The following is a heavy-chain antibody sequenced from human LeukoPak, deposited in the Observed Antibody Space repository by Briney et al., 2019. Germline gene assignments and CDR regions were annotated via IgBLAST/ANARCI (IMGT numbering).Heavy chain of an antibody. D-gene: IGHD6-13*01. CDR2: ISGSGGST. Sequence: GGSLRLSCAASGFTFSSYAMSWVRQAPGKGLEWVSAISGSGGSTYYADSVKGRFTISRDNSENTLYLQMNSLRAEDTAVYYCAKDVVDSSSWYSSWFDPWGQGTLVTVSS. CDR1: GFTFSSYA. V-gene: IGHV3-23*01. CDR3: AKDVVDSSSWYSSWFDP. J-gene: IGHJ5*02.